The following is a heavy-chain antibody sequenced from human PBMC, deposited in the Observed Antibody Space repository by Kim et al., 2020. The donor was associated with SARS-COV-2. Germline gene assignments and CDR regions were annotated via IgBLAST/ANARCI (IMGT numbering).Heavy chain of an antibody. CDR3: ARDQARGFPFDS. CDR2: IKQDGSEI. J-gene: IGHJ4*02. D-gene: IGHD3-10*01. V-gene: IGHV3-7*01. Sequence: GGSLRLSCAASGFTFSRYWMSWVRQTPGKGLEWVANIKQDGSEIYYLDSVKGRFTISRDNAKNSLLLQMNSLRAEDTAIYYCARDQARGFPFDSWGQGTL. CDR1: GFTFSRYW.